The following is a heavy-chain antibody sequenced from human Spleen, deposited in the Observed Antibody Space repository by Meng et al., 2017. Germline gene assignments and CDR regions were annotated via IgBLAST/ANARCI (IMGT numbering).Heavy chain of an antibody. CDR3: ARVTVVVPAAIRYYYYYGMDV. CDR2: IIPIFGTT. V-gene: IGHV1-69*13. CDR1: GGTFSSDA. Sequence: SVKVSCKASGGTFSSDAMSWVRQAPGQGLEWMGGIIPIFGTTNYAQKFQGRVTITADESTSTAYMELSGLRSEDTALYYCARVTVVVPAAIRYYYYYGMDVWGQGTTVTVSS. J-gene: IGHJ6*02. D-gene: IGHD2-2*02.